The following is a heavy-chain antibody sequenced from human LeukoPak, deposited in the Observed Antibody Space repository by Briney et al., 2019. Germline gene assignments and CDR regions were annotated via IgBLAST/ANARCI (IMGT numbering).Heavy chain of an antibody. CDR3: ASGLTGGGAY. CDR1: GFSFSTHS. V-gene: IGHV3-48*02. CDR2: ISDDSTTI. J-gene: IGHJ4*02. Sequence: GGSLRLSCAASGFSFSTHSMNWVRPAPGKGLEWVAYISDDSTTIYYADSVKGRFTISRDSAKNSLYLQMSSLRDEDTAVYYCASGLTGGGAYWGQGTLVTVSS. D-gene: IGHD2-8*02.